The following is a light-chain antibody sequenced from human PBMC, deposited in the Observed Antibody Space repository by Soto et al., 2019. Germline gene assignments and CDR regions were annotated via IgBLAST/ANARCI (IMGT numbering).Light chain of an antibody. CDR1: QSVSSN. CDR2: GAS. V-gene: IGKV3-15*01. CDR3: QQYSSWPPWT. J-gene: IGKJ1*01. Sequence: EIVMTQSPGTLSFSPGETATLSCRPVQSVSSNYVAWFHQKPGQAPRLLIYGASARATGIPARFSGTGSGTEFTLTISNLQSEDFAVYFCQQYSSWPPWTFGQGTKVDI.